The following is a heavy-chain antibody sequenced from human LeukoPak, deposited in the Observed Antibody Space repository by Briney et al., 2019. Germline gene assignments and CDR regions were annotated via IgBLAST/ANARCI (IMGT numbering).Heavy chain of an antibody. Sequence: ASVKVSCKATSRISWVRQAPGQGLEWMGWIGTYGGDTYYAQKFQGRITVTTDTSTSTVYMELRNLRSDDTVVYYCVRDLWNFYDDSGYNRDFDSWGQGTLVTVSS. CDR3: VRDLWNFYDDSGYNRDFDS. CDR1: TSR. CDR2: IGTYGGDT. D-gene: IGHD3-22*01. V-gene: IGHV1-18*01. J-gene: IGHJ5*01.